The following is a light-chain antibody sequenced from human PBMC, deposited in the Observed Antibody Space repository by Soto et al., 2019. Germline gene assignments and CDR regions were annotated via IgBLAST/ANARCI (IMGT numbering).Light chain of an antibody. V-gene: IGKV1-5*03. Sequence: DIQMTQSPSTLSGSVGDRVTITCRASQTISSWLAWYQQKPGKAPKLLIYKASTLKSGVPSRFSGSGSGTEFTLTISSLQPDDFATYYCQQSYSTPTFDQGTRLEIK. CDR3: QQSYSTPT. J-gene: IGKJ5*01. CDR1: QTISSW. CDR2: KAS.